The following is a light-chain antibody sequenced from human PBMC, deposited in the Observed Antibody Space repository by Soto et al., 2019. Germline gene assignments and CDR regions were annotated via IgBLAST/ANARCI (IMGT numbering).Light chain of an antibody. CDR3: QQYNKWPYT. J-gene: IGKJ2*01. CDR1: QSVSSN. V-gene: IGKV3-15*01. CDR2: GAS. Sequence: EMVMTQSPATLSVSPGERVTLSCRASQSVSSNLAWYQQKPGQAPRLLIYGASTRATGIPARFSGSGSGAEFTLTTSGLQSEDFAVYYCQQYNKWPYTFGQGTNLEIK.